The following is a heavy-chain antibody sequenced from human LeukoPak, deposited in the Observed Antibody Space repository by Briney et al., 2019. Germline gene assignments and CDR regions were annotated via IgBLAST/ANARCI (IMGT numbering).Heavy chain of an antibody. J-gene: IGHJ5*02. Sequence: SEILSLTCTVSGGSISSYYWSWIRQPPGKGLEWIGYIYYSGSTNYNPSLKSRVTVSVDTSKNQFSLKLSSVTAADTAVYYCARVASDMLRGVANWFDPWGQGTLVTVSS. CDR3: ARVASDMLRGVANWFDP. D-gene: IGHD3-10*01. CDR1: GGSISSYY. CDR2: IYYSGST. V-gene: IGHV4-59*01.